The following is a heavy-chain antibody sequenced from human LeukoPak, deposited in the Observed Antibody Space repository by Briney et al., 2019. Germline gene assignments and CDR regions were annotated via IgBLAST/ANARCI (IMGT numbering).Heavy chain of an antibody. CDR1: GYTFTNYY. D-gene: IGHD3-10*01. CDR3: ARDWKLIGLICFGESPRGSAWFDP. V-gene: IGHV1-46*01. J-gene: IGHJ5*02. Sequence: ASVKVSCKASGYTFTNYYIHWVRQAPGHGLEWMGISNPSGDSTNYAQKFQGRVTMTRDTSTSTVYMELSRLRSDDTAVYYCARDWKLIGLICFGESPRGSAWFDPWSQGPLVTVSS. CDR2: SNPSGDST.